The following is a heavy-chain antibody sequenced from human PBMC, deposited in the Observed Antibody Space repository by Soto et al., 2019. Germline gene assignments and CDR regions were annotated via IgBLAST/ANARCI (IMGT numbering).Heavy chain of an antibody. J-gene: IGHJ5*02. CDR3: ARRHRSSSAFDH. Sequence: PGESLKISCKGSGYSFTSYWINWVRQMPGKGLEWMGRIDPSDSYTNYSPSFQGHVTISADKSISTAYLHWSSLNASYTAMYYFARRHRSSSAFDHWGKGTLVTVSS. CDR1: GYSFTSYW. V-gene: IGHV5-10-1*01. D-gene: IGHD6-13*01. CDR2: IDPSDSYT.